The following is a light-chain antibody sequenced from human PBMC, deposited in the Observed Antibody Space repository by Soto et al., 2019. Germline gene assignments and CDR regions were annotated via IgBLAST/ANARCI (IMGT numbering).Light chain of an antibody. CDR1: GSDVGASNS. CDR2: DVT. J-gene: IGLJ1*01. V-gene: IGLV2-14*01. Sequence: QSVLTQPASVSGSPGQSITISCTGTGSDVGASNSVSWYQQHPDKAPKLMIYDVTNRPSGVSIRFSGSKSGNTASLTISGLQAEDEADYYCTSYNYIYVFGTGTRSPS. CDR3: TSYNYIYV.